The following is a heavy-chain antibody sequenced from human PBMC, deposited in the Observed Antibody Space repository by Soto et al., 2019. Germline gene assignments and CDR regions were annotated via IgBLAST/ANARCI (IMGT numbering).Heavy chain of an antibody. CDR2: IYPDDSDT. Sequence: EVQLVQSGAAARKPGDSLKISCKGSGDSFSRFWIGWVRQRPGKGLEWMGIIYPDDSDTRYSPSFQGQVILTADKSISTAYLQWSSLKASDTAIYYCARLAVPDGGGMDVWGQGTTVTVSS. D-gene: IGHD6-19*01. J-gene: IGHJ6*02. CDR1: GDSFSRFW. CDR3: ARLAVPDGGGMDV. V-gene: IGHV5-51*01.